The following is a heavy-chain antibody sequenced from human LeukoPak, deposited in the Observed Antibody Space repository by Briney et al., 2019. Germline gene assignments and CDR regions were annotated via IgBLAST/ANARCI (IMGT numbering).Heavy chain of an antibody. D-gene: IGHD1-26*01. J-gene: IGHJ4*02. CDR1: GGSFSGYY. V-gene: IGHV4-34*01. CDR3: ARVGATADY. CDR2: INHSGST. Sequence: SETLSLTCAVYGGSFSGYYWNWIRQPPGKGLEWIGEINHSGSTNYNPSLKSRVTISVDTSKNQFSLKLSSVTAADTAVYYCARVGATADYWGQGTLVTVSS.